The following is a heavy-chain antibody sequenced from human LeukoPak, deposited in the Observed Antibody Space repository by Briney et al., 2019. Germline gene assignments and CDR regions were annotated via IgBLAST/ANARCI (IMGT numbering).Heavy chain of an antibody. CDR3: ARDDEFEGAFDI. D-gene: IGHD3-10*01. J-gene: IGHJ3*02. CDR2: SYHSGST. CDR1: GGSISSGGYS. Sequence: SETLSLTCAASGGSISSGGYSWSWIRQPPGQGLEWIGYSYHSGSTYYNPSLKSRVTISVDRSKNQFSLKLSSVTAADTAVYYCARDDEFEGAFDIWGQGTMVTVSS. V-gene: IGHV4-30-2*01.